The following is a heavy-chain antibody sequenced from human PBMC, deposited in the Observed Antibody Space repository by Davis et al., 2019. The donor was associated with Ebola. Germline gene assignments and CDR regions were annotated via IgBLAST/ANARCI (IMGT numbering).Heavy chain of an antibody. CDR3: ARCQPDWGSGAFDV. D-gene: IGHD7-27*01. J-gene: IGHJ3*01. CDR1: GYTFTSFD. V-gene: IGHV1-8*01. Sequence: ASVKVSCKASGYTFTSFDINWVRQATGQGLEWMGWMNPHSGNTGYAQKFQGRVTMTRDTSTSTVYMELNSLRSEDTAVYYCARCQPDWGSGAFDVWGQGTVVTVSS. CDR2: MNPHSGNT.